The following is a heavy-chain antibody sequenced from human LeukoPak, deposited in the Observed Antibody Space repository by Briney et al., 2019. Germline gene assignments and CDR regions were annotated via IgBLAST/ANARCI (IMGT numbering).Heavy chain of an antibody. CDR3: ARGRAEIDR. Sequence: SETLSLTCTVSGGSMCSYYWGWIRQPPGKGLEWIGYINHSENMDRDNTNYSPSLKSQVTMSLDSSKYHCVLNLTPVTAADSAVYYCARGRAEIDRWGRGTLVIVS. CDR2: INHSENMDRDNT. V-gene: IGHV4-59*01. CDR1: GGSMCSYY. J-gene: IGHJ5*02. D-gene: IGHD6-19*01.